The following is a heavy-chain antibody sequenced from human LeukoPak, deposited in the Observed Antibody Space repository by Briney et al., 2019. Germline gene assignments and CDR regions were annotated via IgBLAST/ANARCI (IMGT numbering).Heavy chain of an antibody. CDR3: GRVGCSGGNCYSSADH. CDR2: VSGYSGNT. CDR1: GYTFTRYG. Sequence: ASVKVSCKTSGYTFTRYGVSWARQAPGQGLEWMGWVSGYSGNTNYAQKFDDRVTMTADTSTTTGYMELRSLTSDDTAVYYCGRVGCSGGNCYSSADHWGQGTTVIVSS. D-gene: IGHD2-15*01. V-gene: IGHV1-18*01. J-gene: IGHJ6*02.